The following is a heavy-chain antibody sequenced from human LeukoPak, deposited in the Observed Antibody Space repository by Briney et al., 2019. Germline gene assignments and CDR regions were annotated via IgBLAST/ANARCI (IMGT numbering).Heavy chain of an antibody. J-gene: IGHJ6*02. V-gene: IGHV4-39*07. CDR2: IYYSGST. CDR1: GGSISGSSYY. D-gene: IGHD6-13*01. Sequence: PSETLSLTCTVSGGSISGSSYYWGWIRQPPGKGLEWIGSIYYSGSTYYNPSLKSRVTISVDTSKNQFSLKLSSVTAADTAVYYCARGYSSWFSDYYYGMDVWGQGTTVTVSS. CDR3: ARGYSSWFSDYYYGMDV.